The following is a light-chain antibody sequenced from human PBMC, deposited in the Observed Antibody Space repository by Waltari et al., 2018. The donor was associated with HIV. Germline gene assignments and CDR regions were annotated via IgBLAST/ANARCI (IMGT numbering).Light chain of an antibody. CDR2: EVS. V-gene: IGLV2-14*01. CDR3: SSYTSSSTLRV. CDR1: SSDVGGYNY. J-gene: IGLJ3*02. Sequence: QSALTQPAPVSGSPGPSSTISCPGTSSDVGGYNYVPWYQQHPGKAPKLMIYEVSNRPSGVSNRFSGSKSGNTASLTISGLQAEDEADYYCSSYTSSSTLRVFGGGTKLTVL.